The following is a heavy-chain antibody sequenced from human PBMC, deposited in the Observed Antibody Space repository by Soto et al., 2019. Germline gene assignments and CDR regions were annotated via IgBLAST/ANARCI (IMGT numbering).Heavy chain of an antibody. V-gene: IGHV4-4*07. CDR2: IYSSGSA. CDR1: GDSINNYY. D-gene: IGHD1-1*01. J-gene: IGHJ4*02. CDR3: ARGGTRLADRPTY. Sequence: VRLQESGPGLVEPSETLSLTCSVSGDSINNYYWSWIRQPAGKGLEWIGRIYSSGSANYNPSLKTPGTMSVDTSKNQVFLSLTSVTAADTAGYFCARGGTRLADRPTYWGQGIQVIVSS.